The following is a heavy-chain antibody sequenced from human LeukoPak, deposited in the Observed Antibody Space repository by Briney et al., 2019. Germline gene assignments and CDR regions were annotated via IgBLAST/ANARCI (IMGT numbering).Heavy chain of an antibody. Sequence: PSETLSLTCTVSGGSISSGTYYWGWIRQPPGKGLEWIGSIYYSGSTYYNPSLKSRVTISVDTSKNQFSLKLSSVTAADTAVYYCARHDPLSSSGWYYFDYWGQGTLVTVSS. CDR3: ARHDPLSSSGWYYFDY. D-gene: IGHD6-19*01. CDR2: IYYSGST. CDR1: GGSISSGTYY. V-gene: IGHV4-39*01. J-gene: IGHJ4*02.